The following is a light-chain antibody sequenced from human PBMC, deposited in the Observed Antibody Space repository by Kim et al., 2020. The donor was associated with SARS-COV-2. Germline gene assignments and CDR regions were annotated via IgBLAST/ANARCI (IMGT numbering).Light chain of an antibody. V-gene: IGKV3-20*01. J-gene: IGKJ1*01. Sequence: EIVLTQSPGTLSLSPGETATLSCRASQSISGSYLAWYQQRPGQAPRLLIYDASSRATGIPDRFSGSGSGTDFTLTITRLEPEDFAVYYCQQYGSSPRTFGQGTKVDIK. CDR2: DAS. CDR1: QSISGSY. CDR3: QQYGSSPRT.